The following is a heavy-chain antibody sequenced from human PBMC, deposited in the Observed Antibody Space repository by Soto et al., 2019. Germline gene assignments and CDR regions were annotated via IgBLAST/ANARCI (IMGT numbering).Heavy chain of an antibody. CDR1: GFTFSMFS. D-gene: IGHD4-17*01. V-gene: IGHV3-64D*06. CDR2: ISSNGDST. Sequence: PGGSLRLSCSASGFTFSMFSMHWVRQAPGKGLEYVSGISSNGDSTYYADSVKGRFTISRDNSKNTLYLQMSSLIAVDTAVYYCVHPRSTVQIPPTWGQGTLVTVS. CDR3: VHPRSTVQIPPT. J-gene: IGHJ5*02.